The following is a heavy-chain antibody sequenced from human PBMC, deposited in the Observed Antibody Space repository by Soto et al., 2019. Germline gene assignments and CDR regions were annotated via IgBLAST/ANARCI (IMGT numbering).Heavy chain of an antibody. J-gene: IGHJ6*02. CDR2: ISYDGSNK. Sequence: PGGSLRLSCAASGFTFSSYGMHWVRQAPGKGLEWVAVISYDGSNKYYADSVKGRFTISRDNSKNTLYLQMNSLRAEDTAVYYCAKSGGDCSSTSCYTQGYYYYYGMDVWGQGTTVTVSS. CDR3: AKSGGDCSSTSCYTQGYYYYYGMDV. D-gene: IGHD2-2*02. CDR1: GFTFSSYG. V-gene: IGHV3-30*18.